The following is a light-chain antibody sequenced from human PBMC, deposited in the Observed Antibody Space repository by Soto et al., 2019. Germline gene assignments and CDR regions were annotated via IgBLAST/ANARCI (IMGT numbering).Light chain of an antibody. CDR3: QQYNNYPLT. J-gene: IGKJ4*01. CDR2: DAS. Sequence: DIQMTQSPSTLSAAVGDRFTITCRASQTISNWLAWYQQKAGKAPKVLIFDASTLDGGVPSTLSGRRSGTDFTITISSLQPSDFATYYCQQYNNYPLTFGGGTKVDIK. CDR1: QTISNW. V-gene: IGKV1-5*01.